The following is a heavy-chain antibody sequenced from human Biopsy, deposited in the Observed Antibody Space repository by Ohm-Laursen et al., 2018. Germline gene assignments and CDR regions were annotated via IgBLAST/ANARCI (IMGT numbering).Heavy chain of an antibody. Sequence: SDTLSLTCTVSGDYISHYYWTWIRQPAGQGLEWIGRIYITGETDYNPSLKSRVTMPVDSSKKQFSLKLKSVTAADTAIYYCARAPPLIRGVVESWFDPWGQGILVTVSS. V-gene: IGHV4-4*07. J-gene: IGHJ5*02. CDR3: ARAPPLIRGVVESWFDP. CDR2: IYITGET. CDR1: GDYISHYY. D-gene: IGHD3-10*01.